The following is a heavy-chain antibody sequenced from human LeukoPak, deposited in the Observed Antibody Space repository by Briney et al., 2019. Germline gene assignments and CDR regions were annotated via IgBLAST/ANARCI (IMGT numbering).Heavy chain of an antibody. J-gene: IGHJ4*02. Sequence: GGSLRLSCTASGFTFRDYYVTWIRQAPGKGLEWVSYIRSTGSSTAYADSVKGRFTISRDNSKNTLYLQMNSLRAEDTAVYYCARLTASGSYFRYFDYWGQGTLVTVSS. V-gene: IGHV3-11*04. CDR1: GFTFRDYY. D-gene: IGHD1-26*01. CDR2: IRSTGSST. CDR3: ARLTASGSYFRYFDY.